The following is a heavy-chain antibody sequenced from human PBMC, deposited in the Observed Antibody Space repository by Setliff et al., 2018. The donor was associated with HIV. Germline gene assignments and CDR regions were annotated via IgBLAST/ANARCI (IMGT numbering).Heavy chain of an antibody. J-gene: IGHJ4*02. CDR3: ARAPITIFGVIIIPVYFDY. CDR1: GYSISSGYY. Sequence: TSETLSLTCAVSGYSISSGYYWGWVRQPPEKGLEWIGSFYHSGSTYYNPSLKSRVTISVDTSKNQFSLKLSSVTAADTAVYYCARAPITIFGVIIIPVYFDYWGQGTLVTVSS. V-gene: IGHV4-38-2*01. CDR2: FYHSGST. D-gene: IGHD3-3*01.